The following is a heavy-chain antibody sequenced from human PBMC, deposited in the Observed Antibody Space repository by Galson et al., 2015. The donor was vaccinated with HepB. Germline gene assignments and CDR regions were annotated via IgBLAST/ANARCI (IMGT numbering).Heavy chain of an antibody. J-gene: IGHJ5*02. D-gene: IGHD2-15*01. CDR3: ARRVVAKTNWFDP. Sequence: PSLKSRVTISIDTSKSHFSLTLSYVTAADTAVYYCARRVVAKTNWFDPWGQGTPVTVSS. V-gene: IGHV4-30-2*04.